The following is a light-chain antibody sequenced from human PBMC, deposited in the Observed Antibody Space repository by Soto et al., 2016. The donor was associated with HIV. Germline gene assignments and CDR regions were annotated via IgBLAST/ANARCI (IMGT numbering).Light chain of an antibody. J-gene: IGLJ2*01. V-gene: IGLV3-1*01. CDR3: QVWDSSTDHVI. CDR2: QDN. Sequence: SYELTQPPSVSVSPGQTATITCSGDKLGDKDTSWYQQKPGQSPLLTIYQDNKRPSGIPEQFSGSNSGNTATLTITSVEAGDEADYYCQVWDSSTDHVIFGGGTRLTV. CDR1: KLGDKD.